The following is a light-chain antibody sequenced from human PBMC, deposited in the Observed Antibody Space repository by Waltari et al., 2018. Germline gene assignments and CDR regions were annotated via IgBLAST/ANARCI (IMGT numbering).Light chain of an antibody. CDR1: SSDVGGHNY. CDR2: DVS. V-gene: IGLV2-11*01. J-gene: IGLJ3*02. CDR3: CSYAGSYTLWV. Sequence: QSALTQPRSVSGSPGQSITISCTGTSSDVGGHNYVSWYHQHPGTAPKLIIYDVSKRPSGVPDRFSGSKSGNTASLTISGLQSEDEADYYCCSYAGSYTLWVFGGGTKLTVL.